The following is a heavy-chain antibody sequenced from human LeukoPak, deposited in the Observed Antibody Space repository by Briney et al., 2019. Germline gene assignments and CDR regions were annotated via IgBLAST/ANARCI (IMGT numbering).Heavy chain of an antibody. CDR1: GCSISSYY. CDR2: IYTSGST. CDR3: ARDWSGYYVTGYNWFDP. V-gene: IGHV4-4*07. Sequence: PSETLSLTCTVSGCSISSYYWSWIRQPAGKGLEWIGRIYTSGSTNYNPSLKSRVTMSVDTSKNQFSLKLSSVTAADTAVYYCARDWSGYYVTGYNWFDPWGQGTLVTVSS. J-gene: IGHJ5*02. D-gene: IGHD3-3*01.